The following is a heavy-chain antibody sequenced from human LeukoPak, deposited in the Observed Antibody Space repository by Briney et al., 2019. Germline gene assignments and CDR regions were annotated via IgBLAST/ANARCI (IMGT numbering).Heavy chain of an antibody. D-gene: IGHD7-27*01. CDR1: GFTFSSYA. CDR3: ARFAGAPPDAFDI. J-gene: IGHJ3*02. V-gene: IGHV3-21*01. Sequence: PGGSLRLSCAASGFTFSSYAMSWVRQAPGKGLEWVSSISSSSSYIYYADSVKGRFTISRDNAKNSLYLQMNSLRAEDTAVCYCARFAGAPPDAFDIWGQGTMVTVSS. CDR2: ISSSSSYI.